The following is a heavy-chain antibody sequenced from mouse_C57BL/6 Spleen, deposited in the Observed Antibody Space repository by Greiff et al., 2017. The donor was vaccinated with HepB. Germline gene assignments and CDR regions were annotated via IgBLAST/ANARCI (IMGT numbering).Heavy chain of an antibody. J-gene: IGHJ4*01. CDR2: IWRGGST. CDR3: AKFPDYYGSSPYAMDY. D-gene: IGHD1-1*01. Sequence: VQLQQSGPGLVQPSQSLSITCTVSGFSFTSYGVHWVRQSPGKGLEWLGVIWRGGSTDYNAAFMSRLSITKDNSKSQVFFKMNNLQADDTAIYYCAKFPDYYGSSPYAMDYWGQGTSVTVSS. CDR1: GFSFTSYG. V-gene: IGHV2-5*01.